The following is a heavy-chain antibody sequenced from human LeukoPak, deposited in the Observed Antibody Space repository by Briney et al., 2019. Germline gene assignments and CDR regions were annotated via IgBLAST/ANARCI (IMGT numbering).Heavy chain of an antibody. Sequence: GGSLRLSCAASGFTVSNFWMHWVRQAPGQGLVWVSRINSDGTSTNYADSVKGRLTISRDNTKNTLYLQMNSLTVEDTAEYYCARETWSRGGDAFDIWGQGTMVTVSS. CDR2: INSDGTST. CDR1: GFTVSNFW. J-gene: IGHJ3*02. V-gene: IGHV3-74*01. CDR3: ARETWSRGGDAFDI. D-gene: IGHD3-10*01.